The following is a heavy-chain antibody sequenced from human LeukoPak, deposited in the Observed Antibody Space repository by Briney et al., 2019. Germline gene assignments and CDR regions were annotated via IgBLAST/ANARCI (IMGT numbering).Heavy chain of an antibody. CDR2: IYENGGTT. J-gene: IGHJ4*02. CDR1: GFTFRSHA. V-gene: IGHV3-23*01. Sequence: GGSLRLSCVGSGFTFRSHAMSWVRQAPEKGLEFVSGIYENGGTTYYADSVKGRFSISRDNSKNTLYLQMDSLRGEDTAVYYCAKDFRIGYSAHFDFWGQGALVTVSS. CDR3: AKDFRIGYSAHFDF. D-gene: IGHD2-21*01.